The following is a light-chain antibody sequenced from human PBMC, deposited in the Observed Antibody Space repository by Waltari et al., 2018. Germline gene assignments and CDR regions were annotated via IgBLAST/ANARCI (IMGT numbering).Light chain of an antibody. CDR2: GAS. CDR3: QQYGGLPLT. V-gene: IGKV3-20*01. Sequence: DIVLTHAPGILSLSPGERATLSCRASQSVSSNYLAWYQQIPGQAPRLLIYGASTRSTSIPDRFSGIGSGTDFTLTISRLEPEDFAIYYCQQYGGLPLTFGGGTKVEIK. J-gene: IGKJ4*01. CDR1: QSVSSNY.